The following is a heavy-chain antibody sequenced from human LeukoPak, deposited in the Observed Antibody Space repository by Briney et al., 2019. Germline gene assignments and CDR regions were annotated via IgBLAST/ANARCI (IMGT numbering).Heavy chain of an antibody. Sequence: SVKVSCKASGGTFSSYAISWVRQAPGQVLEWMGRIIPILGIANYAQKFQGRVTITADKSTSTAYMELSSLRTEDTAVYYCAREQPDSSGWFYFDYWGQGTLVTVSS. V-gene: IGHV1-69*04. CDR3: AREQPDSSGWFYFDY. D-gene: IGHD6-19*01. J-gene: IGHJ4*02. CDR2: IIPILGIA. CDR1: GGTFSSYA.